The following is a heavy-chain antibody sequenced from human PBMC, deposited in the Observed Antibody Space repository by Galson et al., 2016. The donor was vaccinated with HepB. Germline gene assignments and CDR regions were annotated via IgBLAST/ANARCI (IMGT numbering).Heavy chain of an antibody. CDR2: INGDGTIT. Sequence: SLRLSCAASGFTFSTNWMHWVRQAPGKGLVWVSRINGDGTITDYADSVKGRFTISRDNAENTLYLQMNCLRVEDTAVYYCARDRGGSAGAFNWFDPWGQGTLVTVSS. CDR1: GFTFSTNW. D-gene: IGHD3-10*01. CDR3: ARDRGGSAGAFNWFDP. J-gene: IGHJ5*02. V-gene: IGHV3-74*01.